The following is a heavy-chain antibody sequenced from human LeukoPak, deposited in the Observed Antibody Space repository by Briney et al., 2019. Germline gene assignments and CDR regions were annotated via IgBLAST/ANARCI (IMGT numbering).Heavy chain of an antibody. J-gene: IGHJ6*03. CDR2: ISGGGGST. CDR1: GFTFSSYA. D-gene: IGHD1-14*01. Sequence: PGGSLRLSCAASGFTFSSYAVTWVRQAPGRGLEWVSAISGGGGSTSYADSVKGRFTISRDASKNTLYLQMNSLRAEDTAVYYCARTPGDYYYYMDVWAKGTTVTVSS. V-gene: IGHV3-23*01. CDR3: ARTPGDYYYYMDV.